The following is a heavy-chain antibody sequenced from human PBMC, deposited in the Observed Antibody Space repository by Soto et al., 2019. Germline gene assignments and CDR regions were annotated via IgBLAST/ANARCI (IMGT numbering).Heavy chain of an antibody. D-gene: IGHD1-1*01. J-gene: IGHJ6*02. V-gene: IGHV4-31*03. CDR3: ARDSGGNSENYYGLDV. CDR1: GVSVSSGDYY. Sequence: QVQLQESGPGLVKPSQTLSLSCNVYGVSVSSGDYYWSWIRQHAGGGLEWIGYIDRSGSTYYKPSLRGSVLMSVDTLTNHIYLRLLSVTAADTAMYYCARDSGGNSENYYGLDVWGHGTTVTVSS. CDR2: IDRSGST.